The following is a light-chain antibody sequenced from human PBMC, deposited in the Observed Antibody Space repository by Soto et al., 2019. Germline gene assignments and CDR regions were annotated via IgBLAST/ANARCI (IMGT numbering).Light chain of an antibody. V-gene: IGLV1-44*01. CDR3: AAWDDRLNGVV. CDR1: TSNVVSNP. Sequence: QSVLTQPPSASGTPGQTVIISCSGSTSNVVSNPVNWYQQLPGTAPKLLFYSDNQRPSGVPDRFTGSKSGTSASLAIRGLQYEDEGDYYCAAWDDRLNGVVFGGGTKLTVL. CDR2: SDN. J-gene: IGLJ2*01.